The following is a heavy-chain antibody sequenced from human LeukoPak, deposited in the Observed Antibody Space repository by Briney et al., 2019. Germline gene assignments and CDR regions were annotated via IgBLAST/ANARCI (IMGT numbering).Heavy chain of an antibody. CDR3: ARWVGYSNWFDP. Sequence: ASVKVSCKASGYTFTGYYVLWVRQAPGQGLEWMGWINPNRGDTNYAQKFQGRVTMTRDTSISTAYMELSGLKSDDTAVYYCARWVGYSNWFDPWGQETLVTVSS. CDR2: INPNRGDT. D-gene: IGHD2-15*01. CDR1: GYTFTGYY. J-gene: IGHJ5*02. V-gene: IGHV1-2*02.